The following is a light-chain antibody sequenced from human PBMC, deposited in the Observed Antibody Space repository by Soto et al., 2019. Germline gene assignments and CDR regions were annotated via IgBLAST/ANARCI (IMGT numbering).Light chain of an antibody. Sequence: DIQMTQSPSTLSASVGDRVTFSCRASQSINYWLAWYQQKPGKAPKLIVYDASSLESGVPSRFSGSGSGTELNLTISSMQPDDFATYYCQHYNSYSEALGQGTKVDI. CDR3: QHYNSYSEA. J-gene: IGKJ1*01. CDR1: QSINYW. CDR2: DAS. V-gene: IGKV1-5*01.